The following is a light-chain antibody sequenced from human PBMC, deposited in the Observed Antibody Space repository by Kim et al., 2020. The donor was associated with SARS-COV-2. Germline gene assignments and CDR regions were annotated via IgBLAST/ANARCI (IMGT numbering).Light chain of an antibody. V-gene: IGLV3-19*01. J-gene: IGLJ3*02. CDR1: CLRKDY. CDR2: NKN. CDR3: NSRDNSADRLGV. Sequence: LGQTVRSTCQGDCLRKDYGAWYQQKPGRAPILLIYNKNNRPSGIPDRFAASTSGNTASLTITGAQAEDEADYYCNSRDNSADRLGVFGGGTQLTVL.